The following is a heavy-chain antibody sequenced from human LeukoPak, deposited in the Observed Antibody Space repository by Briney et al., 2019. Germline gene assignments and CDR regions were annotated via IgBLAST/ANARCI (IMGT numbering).Heavy chain of an antibody. Sequence: SETLSLTCAVYGGSFSGYYWSWIRQPPGKGLEWIGEINHSGSTNYNPSLKSRVTISVDTSKNQFSLKLSPVTAADTAVYYCARGGGLFEFDYWGQGTLVTVSS. CDR2: INHSGST. CDR3: ARGGGLFEFDY. V-gene: IGHV4-34*01. D-gene: IGHD2-21*01. J-gene: IGHJ4*02. CDR1: GGSFSGYY.